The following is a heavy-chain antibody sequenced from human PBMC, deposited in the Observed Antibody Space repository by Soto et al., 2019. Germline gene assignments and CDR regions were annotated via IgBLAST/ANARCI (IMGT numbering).Heavy chain of an antibody. D-gene: IGHD6-19*01. J-gene: IGHJ4*02. CDR3: ARVAGGWYDFSYFDY. Sequence: SETLSLTCTVSGGSISSSSYYWGWIRQPPGKGLEWIGSIYYSGSTYYNPSLKSRVTISVDTSKNQFSLKLSSVTAADTAVYYCARVAGGWYDFSYFDYWGQGTLVTVSS. CDR1: GGSISSSSYY. V-gene: IGHV4-39*01. CDR2: IYYSGST.